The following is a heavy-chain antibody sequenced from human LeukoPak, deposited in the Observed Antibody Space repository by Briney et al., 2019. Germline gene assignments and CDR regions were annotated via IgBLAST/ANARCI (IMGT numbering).Heavy chain of an antibody. CDR2: ITWNSGSV. D-gene: IGHD3/OR15-3a*01. CDR1: AFPLHDYA. J-gene: IGHJ3*02. CDR3: AKGLGVASPIVDALDM. Sequence: SLRLSCGASAFPLHDYAMHWVPRARGKGREWVSGITWNSGSVLYADSVRGRFTISRDNAKNSLYLQMNSLRPEDMAFYYCAKGLGVASPIVDALDMWGQGTMVTV. V-gene: IGHV3-9*03.